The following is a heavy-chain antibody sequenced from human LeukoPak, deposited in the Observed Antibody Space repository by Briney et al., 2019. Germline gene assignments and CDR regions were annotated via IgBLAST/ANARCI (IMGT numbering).Heavy chain of an antibody. CDR3: ARSHPGNWFDP. J-gene: IGHJ5*02. CDR2: ISYDGSNK. V-gene: IGHV3-30*03. CDR1: GFTFSSYG. Sequence: PGRSLRLSCAASGFTFSSYGMHWVRQAPGKGLEWVAVISYDGSNKYYADSVKGRFTISRDNSKNTLYLQMNSLRAEDTAVYYCARSHPGNWFDPWGQGTLVTVSS.